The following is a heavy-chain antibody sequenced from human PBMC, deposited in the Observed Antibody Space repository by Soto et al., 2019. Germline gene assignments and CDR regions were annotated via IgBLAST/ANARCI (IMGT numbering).Heavy chain of an antibody. CDR2: ISAYNGNT. Sequence: ASVKVSCKASGYTFTSYGISWVRQAPGQGLEWMGWISAYNGNTNYAQKFQGWVTMTRDTSISTAYMELSRLRSDDTAVYYCARDRRIAARGYYYGMDVWGQGTTVTVSS. V-gene: IGHV1-18*01. D-gene: IGHD6-6*01. J-gene: IGHJ6*02. CDR3: ARDRRIAARGYYYGMDV. CDR1: GYTFTSYG.